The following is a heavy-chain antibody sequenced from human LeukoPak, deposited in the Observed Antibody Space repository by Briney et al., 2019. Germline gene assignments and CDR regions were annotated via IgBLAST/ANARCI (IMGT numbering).Heavy chain of an antibody. CDR3: AKEGDATAAAGMGGFDL. CDR2: VTSGSIYI. V-gene: IGHV3-21*01. Sequence: GGSLRLSCAASGFTFSSYAMGWVRQAPGGGLEWVSSVTSGSIYIYYADSVKGRFTISRDSATNSLYLQMNSLRVEDTGVYYCAKEGDATAAAGMGGFDLWGQGTMVTVSS. D-gene: IGHD6-13*01. CDR1: GFTFSSYA. J-gene: IGHJ3*01.